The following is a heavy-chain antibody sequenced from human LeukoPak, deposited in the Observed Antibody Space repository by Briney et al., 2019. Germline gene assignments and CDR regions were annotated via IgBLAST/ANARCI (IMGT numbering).Heavy chain of an antibody. J-gene: IGHJ4*02. D-gene: IGHD6-6*01. CDR1: GGSISSGYY. Sequence: SETLSLTCTVSGGSISSGYYWGWIRQPPGKGLEWIGSIYHSGSTYYNPSLKSRVTISVDTSKNQFSLKLSSVTAADTAVYYCARVLSSSSHYFDYWGQGTLVTVSS. V-gene: IGHV4-38-2*02. CDR3: ARVLSSSSHYFDY. CDR2: IYHSGST.